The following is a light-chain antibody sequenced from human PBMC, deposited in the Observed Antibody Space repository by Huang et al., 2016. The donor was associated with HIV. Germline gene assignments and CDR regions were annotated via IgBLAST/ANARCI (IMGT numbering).Light chain of an antibody. CDR2: DAY. CDR1: QSVRSY. J-gene: IGKJ4*01. CDR3: QQRSAWPLT. V-gene: IGKV3-11*01. Sequence: EIVLTQSPATLSLSPGERATLSCRASQSVRSYLAWSQQKPGQAPRPLIYDAYNRATGIPGRFSGSGSGTDFTLTISNLQSEDFAVYYCQQRSAWPLTFGGGTKVEI.